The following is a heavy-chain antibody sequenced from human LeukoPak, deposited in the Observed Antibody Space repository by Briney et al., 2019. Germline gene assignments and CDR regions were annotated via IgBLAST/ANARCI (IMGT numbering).Heavy chain of an antibody. D-gene: IGHD3-22*01. V-gene: IGHV4-39*01. CDR2: IYYSGST. CDR3: AKAGVRYFDSSGLYAFDF. Sequence: PSETLSLTCAVSGGSIGSTSYYWAWIRQPPGKGLEWIGTIYYSGSTYHNPSLKSRVTMSVDTSRNQFSLKLSSVDAADTAVYYCAKAGVRYFDSSGLYAFDFWGQGTTVTVSS. CDR1: GGSIGSTSYY. J-gene: IGHJ3*01.